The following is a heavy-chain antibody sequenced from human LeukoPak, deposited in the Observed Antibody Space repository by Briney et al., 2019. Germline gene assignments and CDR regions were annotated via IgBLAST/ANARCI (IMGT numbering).Heavy chain of an antibody. V-gene: IGHV4-59*12. CDR2: VHYSGAT. Sequence: SETLSLTCIVSGDSISGYHWSWIRQPPEKGLEWIGYVHYSGATSYNPSLRSRVTISVDTSNNQFSLKMTSVSAADTAVYYCARATGGGIFDHWGQGTLVTVS. J-gene: IGHJ4*02. D-gene: IGHD3-16*01. CDR3: ARATGGGIFDH. CDR1: GDSISGYH.